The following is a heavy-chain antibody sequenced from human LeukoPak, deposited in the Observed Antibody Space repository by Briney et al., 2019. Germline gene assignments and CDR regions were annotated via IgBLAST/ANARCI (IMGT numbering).Heavy chain of an antibody. J-gene: IGHJ6*03. D-gene: IGHD2-21*01. V-gene: IGHV4-59*01. CDR3: ARVLPAYWNGDPPYYMDV. CDR1: GGSIDSYF. Sequence: SETLSLTCTVSGGSIDSYFWTWIRQPPGKGLEFIGNMYHSGSASCNDSLKGRATISLGSSRKEFSLKLTSVTAADTAVYFCARVLPAYWNGDPPYYMDVWGKGTTVTVSS. CDR2: MYHSGSA.